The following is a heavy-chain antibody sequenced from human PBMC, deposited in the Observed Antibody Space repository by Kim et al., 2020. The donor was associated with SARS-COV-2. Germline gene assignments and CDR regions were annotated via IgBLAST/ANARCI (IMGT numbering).Heavy chain of an antibody. CDR3: APHSSTSVAAFDI. Sequence: SETLSLTCTVSAGSIGSYYWSWIRQPPGKGLEWIGYIYYTGSTNYNPSLKSRVTISVDTSKNQFSLKLTSVTAADTAVYYCAPHSSTSVAAFDIWGQGT. J-gene: IGHJ3*02. CDR1: AGSIGSYY. D-gene: IGHD6-13*01. CDR2: IYYTGST. V-gene: IGHV4-59*13.